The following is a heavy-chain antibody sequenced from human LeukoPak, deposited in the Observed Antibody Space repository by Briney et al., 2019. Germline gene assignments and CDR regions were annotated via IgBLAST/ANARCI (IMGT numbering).Heavy chain of an antibody. Sequence: SQTLSLTCAISGDNVSSDGVAWNWIRQSPSRGLEWLGRTYYSSRWYNDYADSVRSRKNIYPDTTKNQFSLHLNSVTPEDTAVFYCAREWRNGFDFWAQGTMVTVSS. CDR1: GDNVSSDGVA. CDR3: AREWRNGFDF. D-gene: IGHD3-3*01. V-gene: IGHV6-1*01. CDR2: TYYSSRWYN. J-gene: IGHJ3*01.